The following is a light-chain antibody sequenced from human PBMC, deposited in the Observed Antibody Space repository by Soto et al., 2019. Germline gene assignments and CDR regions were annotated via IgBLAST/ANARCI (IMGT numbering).Light chain of an antibody. CDR1: SSDVGGYNY. V-gene: IGLV2-14*01. CDR2: DVS. CDR3: SSYTTSNTRQIV. J-gene: IGLJ1*01. Sequence: QSVLTQPASVSGSPGQSITISCTGTSSDVGGYNYVSCYQQHPGKAPKFMIYDVSNRPSGVSNRFSGSKSGNTASLTISGLQAEDEADYYCSSYTTSNTRQIVFGTGTKVTV.